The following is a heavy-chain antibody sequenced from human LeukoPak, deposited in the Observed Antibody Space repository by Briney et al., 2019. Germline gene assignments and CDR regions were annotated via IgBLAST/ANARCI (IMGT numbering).Heavy chain of an antibody. CDR1: GDSISSSSYY. CDR3: ATYGSGSYRLDP. CDR2: IHHSGST. V-gene: IGHV4-31*03. Sequence: SETPSLTCTVSGDSISSSSYYWGWIRQHPGKGLEWIGYIHHSGSTYYNPSLKSRVIISVDTSKNQFSLKLNSVTAADTAVYYCATYGSGSYRLDPWGQGTLVTVSS. D-gene: IGHD3-10*01. J-gene: IGHJ5*02.